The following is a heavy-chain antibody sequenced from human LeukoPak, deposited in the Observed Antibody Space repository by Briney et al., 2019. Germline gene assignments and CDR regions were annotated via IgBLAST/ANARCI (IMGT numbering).Heavy chain of an antibody. D-gene: IGHD2-15*01. CDR2: IYHSGST. CDR1: GYSISSGYY. Sequence: SETLSLTCTVSGYSISSGYYWGWIRQPPGKGLEWIGSIYHSGSTYYNPSLKSRVTISVDTSKNQFSLKLSSVTAADTAVYYCARDYADCSGGSCYSGPSFLWGQGTLVTVSS. CDR3: ARDYADCSGGSCYSGPSFL. J-gene: IGHJ4*02. V-gene: IGHV4-38-2*02.